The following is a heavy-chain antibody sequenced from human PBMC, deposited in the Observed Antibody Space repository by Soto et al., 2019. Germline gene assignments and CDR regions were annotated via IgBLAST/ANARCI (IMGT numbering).Heavy chain of an antibody. CDR1: GFSLTTSAVA. J-gene: IGHJ4*02. CDR2: IYGSDDK. D-gene: IGHD1-1*01. V-gene: IGHV2-5*01. Sequence: QITLKESGPTLVKPTQTLTLTCTFSGFSLTTSAVAVGWIRQPPGKALEWLAIIYGSDDKFYSPSLKSRLTITKYTSTNQVVLTMTSMDPLDTATYYCARRYDPYYFDYWGQGTLVTVSS. CDR3: ARRYDPYYFDY.